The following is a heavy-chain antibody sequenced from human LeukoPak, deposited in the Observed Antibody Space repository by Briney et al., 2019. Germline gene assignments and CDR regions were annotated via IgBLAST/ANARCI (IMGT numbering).Heavy chain of an antibody. CDR3: AKDQPQWLGFDY. V-gene: IGHV3-48*01. Sequence: GGSLRLSCAASGFTLSSNWMGWVRQAPGKGLEWVSYISSSGSTIYYADSVKGRFTISRDNSKNTLYLQMNSLRAEDTAVYYCAKDQPQWLGFDYWGQGTLVTVSS. CDR1: GFTLSSNW. CDR2: ISSSGSTI. J-gene: IGHJ4*02. D-gene: IGHD6-19*01.